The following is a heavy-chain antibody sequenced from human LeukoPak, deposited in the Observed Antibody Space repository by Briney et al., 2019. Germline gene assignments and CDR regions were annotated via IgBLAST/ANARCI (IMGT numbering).Heavy chain of an antibody. J-gene: IGHJ6*03. CDR3: ARSAPYMDV. CDR1: GYSFSTYW. CDR2: IYPGDSNT. Sequence: GESLKISCNGSGYSFSTYWIGWVRQMPGKGLEWMGIIYPGDSNTRYSPSLQGQVTISADKSINTAYLQWSSLKASDTAMYYCARSAPYMDVWGKGTTVTVSS. V-gene: IGHV5-51*01.